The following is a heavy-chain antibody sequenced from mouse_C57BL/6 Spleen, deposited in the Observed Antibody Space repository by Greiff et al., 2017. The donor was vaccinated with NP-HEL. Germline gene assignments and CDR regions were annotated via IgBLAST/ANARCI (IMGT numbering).Heavy chain of an antibody. Sequence: EVKLMESGGGLVKPGGSLKLSCAASGFTFSDYGMHWVRQAPEKGLEWVAYISSGSSTIYYADTVKGRFTISRDNAKNTLFLQMTSLRSEDTAMYYCARGFDYYGSVYWYFDVWGTGTTVTVSS. V-gene: IGHV5-17*01. CDR3: ARGFDYYGSVYWYFDV. D-gene: IGHD1-1*01. CDR1: GFTFSDYG. J-gene: IGHJ1*03. CDR2: ISSGSSTI.